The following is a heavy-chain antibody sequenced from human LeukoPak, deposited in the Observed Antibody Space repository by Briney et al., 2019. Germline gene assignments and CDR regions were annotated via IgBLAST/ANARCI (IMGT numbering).Heavy chain of an antibody. CDR3: AKASDTAMTAGFDY. J-gene: IGHJ4*02. CDR1: GFTFSSYA. Sequence: GGSLRLSCAASGFTFSSYAMSWFRQAPGKGLEGVSAISGSGGSTYYADSVKGRFTISRDNSKNTLYLQMNSLRAEDTAVYYCAKASDTAMTAGFDYWGQGTLVTVSS. D-gene: IGHD5-18*01. V-gene: IGHV3-23*01. CDR2: ISGSGGST.